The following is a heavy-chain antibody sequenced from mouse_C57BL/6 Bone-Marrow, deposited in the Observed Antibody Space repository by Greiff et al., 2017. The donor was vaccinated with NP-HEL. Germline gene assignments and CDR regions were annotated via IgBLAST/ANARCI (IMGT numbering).Heavy chain of an antibody. V-gene: IGHV1-26*01. Sequence: EVQLQQSGPELVKPGASVKISCKASGYTFTDYYMNWVKQSHGKSLEWIGDINPNNGGTSYNQKFKGKATLTVDKSSSTAYMELRSLTSEDSSVYYCGGSCYGWFAYWGQGTLVTVSA. CDR3: GGSCYGWFAY. CDR1: GYTFTDYY. D-gene: IGHD1-1*01. J-gene: IGHJ3*01. CDR2: INPNNGGT.